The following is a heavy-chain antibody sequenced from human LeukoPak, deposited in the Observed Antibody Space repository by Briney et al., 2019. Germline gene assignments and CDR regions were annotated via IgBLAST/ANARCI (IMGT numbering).Heavy chain of an antibody. Sequence: PGGSLRLSCATSGFTFDDYVMHWVRQAPGKGLEWVSGISWNSDIIGYADSVKGRFTISRDNAKNSLYLQMNSLRAEDTALYYCAKDIVATTPRAMDVWXQGTTVTVSS. V-gene: IGHV3-9*01. CDR2: ISWNSDII. CDR1: GFTFDDYV. CDR3: AKDIVATTPRAMDV. D-gene: IGHD5-12*01. J-gene: IGHJ6*02.